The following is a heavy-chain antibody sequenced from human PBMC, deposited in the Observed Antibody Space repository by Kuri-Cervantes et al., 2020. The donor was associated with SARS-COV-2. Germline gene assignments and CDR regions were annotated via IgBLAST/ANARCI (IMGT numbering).Heavy chain of an antibody. V-gene: IGHV3-48*01. CDR1: GFTFSSYW. J-gene: IGHJ4*02. D-gene: IGHD4-23*01. Sequence: GESLKISCAASGFTFSSYWMSWVRQAPGKGPEWVSYISSSSSTIYYADSVKGRFTISRDNAKNSLYLQMNSLRAEDTAVYYCATPAPEYGGNSGGWVFWGQGTLVTVSS. CDR2: ISSSSSTI. CDR3: ATPAPEYGGNSGGWVF.